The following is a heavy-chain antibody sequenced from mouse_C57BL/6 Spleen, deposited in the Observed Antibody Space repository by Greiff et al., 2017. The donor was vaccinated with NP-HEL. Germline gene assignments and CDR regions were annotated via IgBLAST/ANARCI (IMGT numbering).Heavy chain of an antibody. D-gene: IGHD1-1*01. Sequence: DVQLVESGEGLVKPGGSLKLSCAASGFTFSSYAMSWVRQTPEKRLEWVAYISSGGDYIYYADTVKGRFPISRDNARNTLYLQMSRLKSEDTAMYYCTRDLYGSSYAMDYWGQGTSVTVSS. CDR1: GFTFSSYA. CDR3: TRDLYGSSYAMDY. J-gene: IGHJ4*01. V-gene: IGHV5-9-1*02. CDR2: ISSGGDYI.